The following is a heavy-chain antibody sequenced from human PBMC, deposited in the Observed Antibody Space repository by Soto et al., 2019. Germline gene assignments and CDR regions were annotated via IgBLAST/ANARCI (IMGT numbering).Heavy chain of an antibody. CDR3: TTASKEAPSWFDP. Sequence: GGSLRLSCAASGFTFSNAWMSWVRQAPGKGLEWVGRIKSKTDGGTTDYAAPVKGRFTISRDDSKNTLYLQMNSLKTEDTAVYYCTTASKEAPSWFDPWGQGTLVTVSS. J-gene: IGHJ5*02. CDR1: GFTFSNAW. V-gene: IGHV3-15*01. D-gene: IGHD4-4*01. CDR2: IKSKTDGGTT.